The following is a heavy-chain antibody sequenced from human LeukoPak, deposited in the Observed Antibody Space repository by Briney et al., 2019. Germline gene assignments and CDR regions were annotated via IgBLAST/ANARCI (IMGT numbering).Heavy chain of an antibody. CDR3: SAALDN. D-gene: IGHD2-15*01. Sequence: GGSLRVSCAASGFIPSSAWITWVRQAPGKGRECVGRIKSKTDGGTTDYAAPVKGRFTISRDDSKNTVYLQMNSLKTKDTAVYYCSAALDNWGQGTLVTVSS. CDR2: IKSKTDGGTT. V-gene: IGHV3-15*01. J-gene: IGHJ4*02. CDR1: GFIPSSAW.